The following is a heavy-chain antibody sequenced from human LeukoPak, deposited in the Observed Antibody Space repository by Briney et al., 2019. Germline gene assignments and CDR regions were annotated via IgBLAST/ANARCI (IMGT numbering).Heavy chain of an antibody. J-gene: IGHJ4*02. CDR2: IRYHGSDK. V-gene: IGHV3-30*02. CDR1: GFTFSSCG. D-gene: IGHD6-13*01. Sequence: GGSLRLSCAASGFTFSSCGMHWVRQAPGKGLEWVAFIRYHGSDKYYADSVKGRFTISRDNSENTLYLQMNSLRAEDTAVYYCARGRGSSWYLEWGQGTLVTVSS. CDR3: ARGRGSSWYLE.